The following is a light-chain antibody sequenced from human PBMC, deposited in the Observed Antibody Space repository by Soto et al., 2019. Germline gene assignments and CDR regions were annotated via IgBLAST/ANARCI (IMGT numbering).Light chain of an antibody. Sequence: DIQLTQSPSSLSASVGDRVTITCQASQDISNHLNWYQQKPGKATNLLIYDASDLETGVPSRFSGGGSGTFFSFTITSLQPEDIATYYCQKHDGVPLFGPGTKVEIK. CDR3: QKHDGVPL. J-gene: IGKJ3*01. CDR2: DAS. V-gene: IGKV1-33*01. CDR1: QDISNH.